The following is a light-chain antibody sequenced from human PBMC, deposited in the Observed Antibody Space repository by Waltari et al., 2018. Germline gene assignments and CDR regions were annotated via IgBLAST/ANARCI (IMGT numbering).Light chain of an antibody. CDR3: CSYAGSAISV. Sequence: QTALTQTATASGSPGQSITISCTRTSRDIGTYNLVSWYQQHPGKAPTLISYAVNQPPSGVSNRFSGSKSGNTASLTISGLQAADEADYYCCSYAGSAISVFGGGTKVTVL. CDR2: AVN. V-gene: IGLV2-23*02. J-gene: IGLJ3*02. CDR1: SRDIGTYNL.